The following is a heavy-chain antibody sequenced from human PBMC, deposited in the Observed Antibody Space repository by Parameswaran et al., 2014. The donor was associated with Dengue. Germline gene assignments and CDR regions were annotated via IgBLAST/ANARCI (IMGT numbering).Heavy chain of an antibody. V-gene: IGHV4-59*13. CDR3: ARAPSGYYDYYYYYYMDV. CDR2: IYYSGST. J-gene: IGHJ6*03. Sequence: PGKGLEWIGYIYYSGSTNYNPSLKSRVTISVDTSKNQFSLKLSSVTAADTAVYYCARAPSGYYDYYYYYYMDVWGKGTTVTVSS. D-gene: IGHD3-22*01.